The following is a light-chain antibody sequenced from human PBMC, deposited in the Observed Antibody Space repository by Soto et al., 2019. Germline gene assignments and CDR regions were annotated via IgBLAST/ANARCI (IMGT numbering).Light chain of an antibody. V-gene: IGKV1-9*01. CDR2: AAS. Sequence: GDRVTITCRASQDISSFLAWYQQKAGKAPKLLIFAASTLQSGVPSRFSGSGSGTEFTLTISSLQPEDVATYYCQQVKTYPRTFGQGTKVDIK. J-gene: IGKJ2*01. CDR1: QDISSF. CDR3: QQVKTYPRT.